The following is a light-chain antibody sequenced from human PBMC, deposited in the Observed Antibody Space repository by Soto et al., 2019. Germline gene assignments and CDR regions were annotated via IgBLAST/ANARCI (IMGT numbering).Light chain of an antibody. CDR2: DAS. CDR1: QDISNY. V-gene: IGKV1-33*01. CDR3: QQYDNLPFT. Sequence: DIQMTQSPSSLSASVGDRVTITCQASQDISNYLNWYQQKPGKAPKLLIYDASNLETGVPSRFSGSGSGTDFTFTISSLRPEDIATYYCQQYDNLPFTFGGGTKVDIK. J-gene: IGKJ4*01.